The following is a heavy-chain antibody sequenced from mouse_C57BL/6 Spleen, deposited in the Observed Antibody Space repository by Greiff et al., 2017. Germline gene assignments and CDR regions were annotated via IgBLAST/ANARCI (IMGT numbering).Heavy chain of an antibody. Sequence: QVQLQQSGAELVRPGASVTLSCKASGYTFTDYEMHWVKQTPVHGLEWIGAIDPETGGTAYNQKFKGKAILTADKSSSTAYMELRSLTSEDSAVYYCTRCGICDGYFAWFAYWGQGTLVTVSA. J-gene: IGHJ3*01. CDR1: GYTFTDYE. CDR3: TRCGICDGYFAWFAY. D-gene: IGHD2-3*01. V-gene: IGHV1-15*01. CDR2: IDPETGGT.